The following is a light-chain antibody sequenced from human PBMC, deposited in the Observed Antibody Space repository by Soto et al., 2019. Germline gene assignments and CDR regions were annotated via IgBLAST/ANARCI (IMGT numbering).Light chain of an antibody. Sequence: DIQMTQSPSTLSASIGYRVTITCRASQNIRNWLAWYQQKPGNAPKLRIYDVSSLESGVPPWLSGSGSGTDFTLTISSLEPEDFAVYYCQQRTSWPTFGGGTKVDIK. CDR1: QNIRNW. CDR3: QQRTSWPT. CDR2: DVS. V-gene: IGKV1-5*01. J-gene: IGKJ4*01.